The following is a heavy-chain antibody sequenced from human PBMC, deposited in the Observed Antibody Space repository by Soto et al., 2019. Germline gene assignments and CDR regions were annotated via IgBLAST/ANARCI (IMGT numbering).Heavy chain of an antibody. CDR1: GFTFSSYS. Sequence: GGSLTLSCAPSGFTFSSYSMNWVRQAPGKGLECVSSIISSSSYIYYADSVKGRFTISRDNPKNSLYLQLNRLRGEDTDVYYCGRDAAGRSAFAIWGQGTMVTV. CDR2: IISSSSYI. V-gene: IGHV3-21*01. D-gene: IGHD1-26*01. J-gene: IGHJ3*02. CDR3: GRDAAGRSAFAI.